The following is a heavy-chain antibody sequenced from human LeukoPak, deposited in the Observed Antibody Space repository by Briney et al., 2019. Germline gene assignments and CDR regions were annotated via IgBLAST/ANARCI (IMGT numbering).Heavy chain of an antibody. Sequence: QAGGSLRLSCAASGFTFSSYAMSWVRQAPGKGLEWVSAISGSGGSTYYADSVKGRFTISRDNSKNTLYLQMNSLRAEDTAVYYCAKDHGLFDFIAHDAFDIWGQGTMVTVSS. D-gene: IGHD3-9*01. J-gene: IGHJ3*02. CDR3: AKDHGLFDFIAHDAFDI. CDR2: ISGSGGST. V-gene: IGHV3-23*01. CDR1: GFTFSSYA.